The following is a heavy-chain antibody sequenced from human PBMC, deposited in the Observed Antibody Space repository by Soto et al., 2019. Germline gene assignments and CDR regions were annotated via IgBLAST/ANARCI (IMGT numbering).Heavy chain of an antibody. CDR2: SHQSGNT. Sequence: QVQLQESGPGQVKPSGTLSLTCAVSGVSISSHDWSTWVRQPPGKGLEWIGESHQSGNTNYNSSLASPVTISLDKSKNLFSLPLNSVTVATTAVYYCPTRDTGRVYWCQGTLVTVSS. CDR1: GVSISSHDW. J-gene: IGHJ4*02. D-gene: IGHD5-18*01. CDR3: PTRDTGRVY. V-gene: IGHV4-4*02.